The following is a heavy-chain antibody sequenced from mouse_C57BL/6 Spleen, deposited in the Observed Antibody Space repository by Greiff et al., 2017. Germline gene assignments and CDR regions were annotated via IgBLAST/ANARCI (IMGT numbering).Heavy chain of an antibody. D-gene: IGHD1-1*01. Sequence: EVQRVESGGGLVQPKGSLKLSCAASGFTFNTYALHWVRQAPGKGLEWVARIRSKSSNYATYYADSVKDRFTISRADSQSMLYLQMNNQKTEDTAVYYGVRGDITTVVARAMDYWGQGTSVTVSS. V-gene: IGHV10-3*01. CDR2: IRSKSSNYAT. J-gene: IGHJ4*01. CDR3: VRGDITTVVARAMDY. CDR1: GFTFNTYA.